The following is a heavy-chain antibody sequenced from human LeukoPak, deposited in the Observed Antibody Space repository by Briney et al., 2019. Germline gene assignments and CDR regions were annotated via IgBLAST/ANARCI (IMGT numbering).Heavy chain of an antibody. CDR2: ISSSGSTI. D-gene: IGHD6-19*01. CDR1: GFTVSSNE. V-gene: IGHV3-48*03. J-gene: IGHJ4*02. CDR3: ARGDSSGWSYYFDY. Sequence: GGSLRLSCAASGFTVSSNEMNWVRQAPGKGLEWVSYISSSGSTIYYADSVKGRFTISRDNAKNSLYLQMNSLRAEDTAVYYCARGDSSGWSYYFDYWGQGTLVTVSS.